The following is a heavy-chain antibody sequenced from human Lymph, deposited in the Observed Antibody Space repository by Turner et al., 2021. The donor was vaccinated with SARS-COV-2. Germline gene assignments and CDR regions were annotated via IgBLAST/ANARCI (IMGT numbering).Heavy chain of an antibody. CDR1: GLTVSSNY. CDR3: ARDLDTAGGMDV. Sequence: EVQLVESGGGVVQPGGSVRRSCAGSGLTVSSNYMTWVRQAPGKGLEWVSVIYSGGSKYYADSVKGRFTISRHNSKNTLYLQMNSLRAEDTAVYYCARDLDTAGGMDVWGQGTTVTVSS. V-gene: IGHV3-53*04. CDR2: IYSGGSK. J-gene: IGHJ6*02. D-gene: IGHD5-18*01.